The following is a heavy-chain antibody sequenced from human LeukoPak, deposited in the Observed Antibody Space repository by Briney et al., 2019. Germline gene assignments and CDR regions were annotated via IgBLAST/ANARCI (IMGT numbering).Heavy chain of an antibody. D-gene: IGHD5-18*01. CDR3: AKGTGEGYTYGRYFFDY. V-gene: IGHV1-2*02. CDR1: GYTFTGYY. CDR2: INPNSGGT. J-gene: IGHJ4*02. Sequence: ASVKVSCKASGYTFTGYYMHWVRQAPGQGLECVGWINPNSGGTNYAQKFQGRVTMTRDTSISTAYMELSRLRFDDTAVYYCAKGTGEGYTYGRYFFDYWGQGTLVTVSS.